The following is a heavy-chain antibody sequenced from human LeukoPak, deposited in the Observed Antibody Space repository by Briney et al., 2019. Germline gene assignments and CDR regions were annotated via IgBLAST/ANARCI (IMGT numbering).Heavy chain of an antibody. CDR2: IIPIFGTP. V-gene: IGHV1-69*05. CDR1: GGTFSSHT. Sequence: GASVKVSCKASGGTFSSHTISWVRQAPGQGLEWMGGIIPIFGTPNYAQKFQGRVTFTTDESTTTVYMELSSLTSGDTAVYYCARGSEKGYSSSSGNFDYWGQGTLVTVSS. D-gene: IGHD6-6*01. J-gene: IGHJ4*02. CDR3: ARGSEKGYSSSSGNFDY.